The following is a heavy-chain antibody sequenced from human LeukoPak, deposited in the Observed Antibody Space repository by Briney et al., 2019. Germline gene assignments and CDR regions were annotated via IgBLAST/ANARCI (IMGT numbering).Heavy chain of an antibody. CDR2: INWNSGDV. J-gene: IGHJ3*02. D-gene: IGHD5-24*01. V-gene: IGHV3-9*01. CDR1: GFTFDDYA. CDR3: AKDRNYRDLDSLDI. Sequence: PGRSLTLSCAASGFTFDDYAMHWVRQAPGKGLEWVSGINWNSGDVGYADSVKGRFTISRDNAKKSLYLQMNSLRAEDTAFYYCAKDRNYRDLDSLDIWGQGTMVTVSS.